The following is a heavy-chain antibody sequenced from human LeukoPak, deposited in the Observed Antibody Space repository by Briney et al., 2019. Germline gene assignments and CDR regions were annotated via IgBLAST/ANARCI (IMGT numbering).Heavy chain of an antibody. Sequence: ASVQVSCKASGYTFTGYYMHWVRQAPGPGHEWRGWINPNSGGTNYAQKFQGRVTMTRDTSISTAYMELSRLRSDDTAVYYCAREGVLWFGELLSPSYFDYWGQGTLVTVSS. J-gene: IGHJ4*02. D-gene: IGHD3-10*01. CDR1: GYTFTGYY. V-gene: IGHV1-2*02. CDR2: INPNSGGT. CDR3: AREGVLWFGELLSPSYFDY.